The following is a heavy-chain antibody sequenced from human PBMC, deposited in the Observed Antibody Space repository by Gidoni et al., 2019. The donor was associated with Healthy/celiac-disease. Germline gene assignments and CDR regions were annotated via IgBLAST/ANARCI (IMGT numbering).Heavy chain of an antibody. CDR3: ARDAIAAAGTDYYYGMDV. J-gene: IGHJ6*02. CDR2: IYYSGST. D-gene: IGHD6-13*01. Sequence: QVQLQESGPGLVKPSETLSLTCTVSGGSISSYYWSWIRQPPGKGLEWIGYIYYSGSTNYTPSLKSRVTISVDTSKNQFSLKLSSVTAADTAVYYCARDAIAAAGTDYYYGMDVWGQGTTVTVSS. CDR1: GGSISSYY. V-gene: IGHV4-59*01.